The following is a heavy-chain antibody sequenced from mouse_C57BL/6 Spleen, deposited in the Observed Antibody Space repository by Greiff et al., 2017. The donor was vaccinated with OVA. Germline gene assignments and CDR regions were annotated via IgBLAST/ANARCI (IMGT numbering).Heavy chain of an antibody. CDR3: ARYAAQATHAMDY. Sequence: QVQLQQPGAELVKPGASVKLSCKASGYTFTSYWMHWVKQRPGQGLEWIGMIHPNSGSTNYNEKFKSKATLTVDKSSSTAYMQLSSLTSEDSAVYYGARYAAQATHAMDYWGQGTSVTVSS. D-gene: IGHD3-2*02. CDR1: GYTFTSYW. CDR2: IHPNSGST. V-gene: IGHV1-64*01. J-gene: IGHJ4*01.